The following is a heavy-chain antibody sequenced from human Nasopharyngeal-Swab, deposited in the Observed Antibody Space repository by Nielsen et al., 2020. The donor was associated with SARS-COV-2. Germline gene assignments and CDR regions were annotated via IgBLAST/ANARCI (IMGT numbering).Heavy chain of an antibody. CDR1: GFTFSSYS. CDR2: ISSGSTI. V-gene: IGHV3-48*02. Sequence: GESLKISCAASGFTFSSYSMNWVRQAPGKGLEWVSYISSGSTIYYADSVKGRFTISRDNAKNSLYLQMNSLRDEDTAVYYCAREPAARPPAPDYYYYYGMDVWGQGTTVTVSS. D-gene: IGHD6-6*01. J-gene: IGHJ6*02. CDR3: AREPAARPPAPDYYYYYGMDV.